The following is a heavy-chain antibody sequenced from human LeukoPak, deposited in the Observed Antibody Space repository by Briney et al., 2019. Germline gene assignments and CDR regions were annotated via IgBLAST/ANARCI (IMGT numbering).Heavy chain of an antibody. D-gene: IGHD3-10*01. V-gene: IGHV4-61*01. CDR3: AREANYYGSGSYFEGTFDY. CDR1: GGSISSGSYY. J-gene: IGHJ4*02. Sequence: SETLSLTCTVSGGSISSGSYYWSWIRQPPGKGLEWIGYIYYSGTTNYNPSLKSRVTISIDTSKNEFSLKLTSVTAADTAVYYCAREANYYGSGSYFEGTFDYWGQGSLVTVSS. CDR2: IYYSGTT.